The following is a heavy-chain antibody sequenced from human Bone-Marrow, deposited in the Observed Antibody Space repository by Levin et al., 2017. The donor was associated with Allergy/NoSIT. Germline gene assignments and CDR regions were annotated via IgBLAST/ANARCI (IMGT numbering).Heavy chain of an antibody. D-gene: IGHD3-22*01. CDR3: ARARYYDNSSCYYLDY. J-gene: IGHJ4*02. V-gene: IGHV3-21*01. Sequence: GGSLRLSCAASGFTFDTYTMSWVRQAPGKGLEWVSSISSRSDYIFYADSLKGRFTISRDNAKNSLYLELNSLRAEDTAIYYCARARYYDNSSCYYLDYWGQGTLVTVSS. CDR2: ISSRSDYI. CDR1: GFTFDTYT.